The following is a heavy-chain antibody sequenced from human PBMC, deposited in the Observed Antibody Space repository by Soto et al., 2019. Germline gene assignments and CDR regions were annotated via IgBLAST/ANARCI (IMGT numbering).Heavy chain of an antibody. J-gene: IGHJ5*02. D-gene: IGHD2-15*01. CDR3: ARDCCEGNWFDP. V-gene: IGHV3-48*02. CDR2: ISSSSTI. Sequence: LRLSCAASGFTFSSYSMNWVRQAPGRGLEWVSYISSSSTIYYADSVKGRFTISRDNAKNSLYLQMNSLRDEDTAVYYCARDCCEGNWFDPWGQGTLVTVSS. CDR1: GFTFSSYS.